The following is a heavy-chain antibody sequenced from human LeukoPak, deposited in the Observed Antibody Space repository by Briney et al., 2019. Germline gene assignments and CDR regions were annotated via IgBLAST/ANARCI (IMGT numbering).Heavy chain of an antibody. CDR1: GFTFSSYE. D-gene: IGHD5-12*01. Sequence: PGGSLRPSCAASGFTFSSYEMNWVRQAPGKGLEWVSYISSSGSTIYYADSVKGRFTISRDNAKNSLYLQMNSLRAEDTAVYYCAREPYSGYDGGYYYYYYYMDVWGKGTTVTVSS. V-gene: IGHV3-48*03. CDR2: ISSSGSTI. J-gene: IGHJ6*03. CDR3: AREPYSGYDGGYYYYYYYMDV.